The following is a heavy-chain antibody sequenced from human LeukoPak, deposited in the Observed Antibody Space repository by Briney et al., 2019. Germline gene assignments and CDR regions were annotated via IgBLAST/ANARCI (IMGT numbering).Heavy chain of an antibody. D-gene: IGHD3-16*01. Sequence: SETLSLTCTVSGDSISTYYWNWIRQRPGKGLEWIGHAHFSGDTNYNPSLKSRVTISLDSAKNQFSLGLISVTAADTAVYYCARDLTGPSNWYFDLWGRGTLVTVSS. CDR1: GDSISTYY. J-gene: IGHJ2*01. CDR3: ARDLTGPSNWYFDL. CDR2: AHFSGDT. V-gene: IGHV4-59*01.